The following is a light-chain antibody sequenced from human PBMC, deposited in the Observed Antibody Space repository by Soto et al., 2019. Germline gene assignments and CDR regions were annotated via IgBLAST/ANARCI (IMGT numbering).Light chain of an antibody. J-gene: IGKJ1*01. CDR2: KAS. CDR1: QSINTW. CDR3: KQYQTYTR. Sequence: DIQMTQSPSTLSASVGDRVTITCRASQSINTWLAWYQLKPGRAPKLLIYKASTLESGVSSRFSGSGSGTEFTLPISSLQRDDFATDSGKQYQTYTRFSQGTKVDIK. V-gene: IGKV1-5*03.